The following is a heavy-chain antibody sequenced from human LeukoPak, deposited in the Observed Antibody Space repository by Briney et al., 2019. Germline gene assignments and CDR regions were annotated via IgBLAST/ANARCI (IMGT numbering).Heavy chain of an antibody. V-gene: IGHV2-70*01. CDR3: ARISAYGDYYFDY. D-gene: IGHD4-17*01. Sequence: ESGPALVKPTQTLTLTCTFSGFSLITSGMCVSWIRQPPGKALEWLALIDWDDDKYYSTSLKTRLTISKDTFKNQVVLTMTNMDPVDTASYYCARISAYGDYYFDYWGQGTLVTVSS. CDR2: IDWDDDK. CDR1: GFSLITSGMC. J-gene: IGHJ4*02.